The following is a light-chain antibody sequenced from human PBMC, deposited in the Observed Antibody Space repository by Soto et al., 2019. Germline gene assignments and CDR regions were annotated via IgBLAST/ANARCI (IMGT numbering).Light chain of an antibody. CDR2: GAT. CDR3: QQYVTSPAIT. CDR1: ESIGDY. J-gene: IGKJ5*01. Sequence: EIVLTQSPAALSLSPGERATLSCWASESIGDYLAWYQQKPGQAPRLLIYGATMRTTGTPDRFSGAGSETDFPLAISRLEPGDFAVYYCQQYVTSPAITFGQGTRLEIK. V-gene: IGKV3-20*01.